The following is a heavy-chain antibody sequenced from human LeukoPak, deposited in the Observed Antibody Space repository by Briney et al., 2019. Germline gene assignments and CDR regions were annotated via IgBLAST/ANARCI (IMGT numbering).Heavy chain of an antibody. D-gene: IGHD3-9*01. CDR1: GFPFSSYW. CDR2: ISSSSSYI. V-gene: IGHV3-21*01. Sequence: GGSLRLSCAPSGFPFSSYWMTWGRQAPGKGLEWVSSISSSSSYIYYADSVKGRFTISRDNAKNSLYLQMNSLRAEDTAVYYCASHYHTNYMDVWGKGTTVTVSS. J-gene: IGHJ6*03. CDR3: ASHYHTNYMDV.